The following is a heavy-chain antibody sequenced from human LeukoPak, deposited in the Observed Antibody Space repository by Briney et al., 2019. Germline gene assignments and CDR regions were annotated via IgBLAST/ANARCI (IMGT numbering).Heavy chain of an antibody. D-gene: IGHD2-2*01. CDR1: GGSISSGDYY. Sequence: SETLSLTCTVSGGSISSGDYYWSWIRQPPGKGLEWIGYIYYSGSTYYNPSLKSRVTISVDTSKNQFSLKLSSVTAADTAVYYCAGTPLFDIVVVPAAIFDYWGQGTLVTVSS. CDR3: AGTPLFDIVVVPAAIFDY. J-gene: IGHJ4*02. V-gene: IGHV4-30-4*01. CDR2: IYYSGST.